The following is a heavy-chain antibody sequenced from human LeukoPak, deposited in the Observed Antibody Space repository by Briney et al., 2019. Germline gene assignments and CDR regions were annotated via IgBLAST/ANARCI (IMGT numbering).Heavy chain of an antibody. CDR1: GGSISSSSYY. J-gene: IGHJ5*02. CDR3: ASQQQLVLNNWFDP. V-gene: IGHV4-39*07. Sequence: SETLSLTCTVSGGSISSSSYYWGWIRQPPGKGLEWIGSIYYSGSTYYNPSLKSRVTISVDTSKNQLSLKLSSVTAADTAVYYCASQQQLVLNNWFDPWGQGTLVTVSS. D-gene: IGHD6-13*01. CDR2: IYYSGST.